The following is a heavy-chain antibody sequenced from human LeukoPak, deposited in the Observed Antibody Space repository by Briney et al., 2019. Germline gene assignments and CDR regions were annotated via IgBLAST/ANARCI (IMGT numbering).Heavy chain of an antibody. J-gene: IGHJ4*02. Sequence: ASVKVSCKASGYTFTSYGISWVRQAPGQGLEWMGWISAYNGNTNYAQKLQGRVTMTTDTSTSTAYMEVRSLRSDDTAVYYCARGVKTAYYDSSGYSPGGYWGQGTLVTVSS. V-gene: IGHV1-18*01. D-gene: IGHD3-22*01. CDR1: GYTFTSYG. CDR3: ARGVKTAYYDSSGYSPGGY. CDR2: ISAYNGNT.